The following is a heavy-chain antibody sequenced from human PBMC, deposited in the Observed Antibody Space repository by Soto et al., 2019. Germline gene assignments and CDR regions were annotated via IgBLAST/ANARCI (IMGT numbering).Heavy chain of an antibody. Sequence: EVQLVESGGGLVQPGGSLRLSCAASRFFFSGYWMSWVRQAPGKGLEWVANMDQDGSEKYDADSVKGRFTISRDNAKNTLYLQMNSLRADDTAVYYCVRDPGRLQLHEYWGQGTLVTVSS. V-gene: IGHV3-7*05. CDR1: RFFFSGYW. D-gene: IGHD6-25*01. CDR2: MDQDGSEK. CDR3: VRDPGRLQLHEY. J-gene: IGHJ4*02.